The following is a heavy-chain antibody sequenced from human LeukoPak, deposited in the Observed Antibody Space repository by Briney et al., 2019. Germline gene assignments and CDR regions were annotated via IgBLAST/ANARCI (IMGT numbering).Heavy chain of an antibody. Sequence: SETLSLTCTVSGGSISSSSYYWGWVRQPPGKGLGWLGSIYYSGSTYYNPSLKSRVTISVDTSKNQFSLKLSSVTAADTAVYYCARLRVEGYYFDYWGQGTLVTVSS. CDR3: ARLRVEGYYFDY. CDR2: IYYSGST. J-gene: IGHJ4*02. V-gene: IGHV4-39*01. CDR1: GGSISSSSYY.